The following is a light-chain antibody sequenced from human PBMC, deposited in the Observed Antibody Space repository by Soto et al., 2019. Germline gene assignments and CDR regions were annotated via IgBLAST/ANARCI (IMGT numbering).Light chain of an antibody. CDR3: QQYSSSRT. CDR2: DAS. Sequence: DIVLTQSPGTLSLSPGERATLSCGASQSINSRSLAWYQQKPGQAPRLLIYDASSRATGIPDRFSASGSGTDFTLTISRLEPEDFAMYYCQQYSSSRTFGQGTKVDIK. CDR1: QSINSRS. J-gene: IGKJ1*01. V-gene: IGKV3-20*01.